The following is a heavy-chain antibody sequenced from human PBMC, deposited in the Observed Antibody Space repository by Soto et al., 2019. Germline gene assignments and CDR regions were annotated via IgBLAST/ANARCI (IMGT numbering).Heavy chain of an antibody. CDR2: IYSGGST. D-gene: IGHD1-1*01. J-gene: IGHJ4*02. Sequence: GGSLRFSCAASGFTVSSNYMSWVRQAPGKGLEWASVIYSGGSTYYADSVKGRLTISRDNSKNTLYLQMNSLRAEDTAVYYCARAPRGTRGSFDYWGQGTLVTVSS. CDR1: GFTVSSNY. V-gene: IGHV3-53*01. CDR3: ARAPRGTRGSFDY.